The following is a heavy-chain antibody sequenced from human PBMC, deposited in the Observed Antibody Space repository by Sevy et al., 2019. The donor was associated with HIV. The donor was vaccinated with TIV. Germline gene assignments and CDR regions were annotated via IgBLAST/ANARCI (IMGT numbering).Heavy chain of an antibody. CDR3: ARGEGDLTI. V-gene: IGHV4-34*01. CDR2: INHSGSI. Sequence: SETLSLTCAVYGGSFSGYYWSWIRQPPGKGLEWIGEINHSGSINYNPSLKSRVTISVDTSKNQFSLKLSSVTAADTAVYYCARGEGDLTIWGQGTLVTVSS. CDR1: GGSFSGYY. J-gene: IGHJ4*02. D-gene: IGHD3-3*01.